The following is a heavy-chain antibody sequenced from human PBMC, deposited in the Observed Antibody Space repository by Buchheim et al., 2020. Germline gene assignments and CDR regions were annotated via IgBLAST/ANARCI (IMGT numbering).Heavy chain of an antibody. J-gene: IGHJ4*02. V-gene: IGHV4-39*01. CDR3: AESNNWYGVEDC. Sequence: QLQLQESGPGLVKPSETLSLTCTISGGSISSSSYYWGWVRQPPGKGLEWIGSIYHSGSTYYNPSLKSRVTISVDTSKNQFSLKLSSVTAADTAVYYCAESNNWYGVEDCWGQGTL. CDR2: IYHSGST. D-gene: IGHD6-13*01. CDR1: GGSISSSSYY.